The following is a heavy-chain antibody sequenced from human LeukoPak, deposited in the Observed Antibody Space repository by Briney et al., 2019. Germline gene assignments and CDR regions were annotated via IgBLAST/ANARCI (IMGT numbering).Heavy chain of an antibody. CDR3: ARDLTPLGY. J-gene: IGHJ4*02. Sequence: SETLSLTCTVSGGSISSYYWSWIRQPPGKGLEWIGYIYYSGSTNYNPSLKSRVTISVDTSKNQFSLKLSSVTAADTAAYYCARDLTPLGYWGQGTLVTVSS. CDR2: IYYSGST. V-gene: IGHV4-59*01. D-gene: IGHD3-16*01. CDR1: GGSISSYY.